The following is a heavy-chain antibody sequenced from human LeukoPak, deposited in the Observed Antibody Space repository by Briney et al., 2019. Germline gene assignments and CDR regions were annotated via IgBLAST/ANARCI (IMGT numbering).Heavy chain of an antibody. Sequence: SETLSLTCTVSDGSMNNYYWSWIRQPAGKGLEWIGRIYASGSTDYNPSLKSRVTISVDTSKNQFSLKLSSVTAADTAVYYCARGGWSGYFDLDVWGQGTTVTVSS. D-gene: IGHD3-9*01. CDR3: ARGGWSGYFDLDV. CDR2: IYASGST. V-gene: IGHV4-4*07. J-gene: IGHJ6*02. CDR1: DGSMNNYY.